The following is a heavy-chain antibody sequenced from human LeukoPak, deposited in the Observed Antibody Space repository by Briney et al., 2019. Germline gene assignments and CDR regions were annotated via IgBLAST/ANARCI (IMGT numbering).Heavy chain of an antibody. CDR1: GGSISSYY. CDR3: ARGGGLRCNSGWYWYFDY. D-gene: IGHD6-19*01. J-gene: IGHJ4*02. V-gene: IGHV4-59*01. Sequence: SETLSLTCTVSGGSISSYYWSWIRQPPGKGLEWIGYIYYSGSTNYHPSLKSRVTISVDTSKNHFSLKLSSVTAADTAVYYCARGGGLRCNSGWYWYFDYWGQGTLVTVSS. CDR2: IYYSGST.